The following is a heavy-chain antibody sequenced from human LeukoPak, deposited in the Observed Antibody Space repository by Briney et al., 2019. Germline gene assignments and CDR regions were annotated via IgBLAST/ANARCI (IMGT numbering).Heavy chain of an antibody. V-gene: IGHV1-69*13. CDR3: ARDHPEVDAYYYGMDV. Sequence: SVKVSCKASGGTFSSYAISWVRQAPGHGLEWMGGIIPIFGTANYAQKFQGRVTITADESTSTAYMELSSLRSEDTAVYYCARDHPEVDAYYYGMDVWGQGTTVTVSS. D-gene: IGHD1-26*01. J-gene: IGHJ6*02. CDR1: GGTFSSYA. CDR2: IIPIFGTA.